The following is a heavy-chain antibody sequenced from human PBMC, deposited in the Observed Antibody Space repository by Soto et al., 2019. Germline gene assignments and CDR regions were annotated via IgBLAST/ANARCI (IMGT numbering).Heavy chain of an antibody. J-gene: IGHJ4*02. V-gene: IGHV3-30-3*01. D-gene: IGHD6-6*01. Sequence: SLRLSCAASGFTFSSYAMHWVRQSPGKGLEWVAVISYDGSNKYYADSVKGRFTISRDNSKNTLYLQMKSLRAEDTAVYYCASLPTAGSSSSSVFDYWGQGTLVTVS. CDR3: ASLPTAGSSSSSVFDY. CDR2: ISYDGSNK. CDR1: GFTFSSYA.